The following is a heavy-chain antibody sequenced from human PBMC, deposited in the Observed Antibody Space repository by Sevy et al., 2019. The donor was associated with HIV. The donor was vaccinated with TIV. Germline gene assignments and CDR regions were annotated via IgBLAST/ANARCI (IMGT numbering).Heavy chain of an antibody. CDR3: ARGSGMNWFDP. Sequence: SETLSLTCTVSGGSISNYYCSWIRQPPGKGLEWIGYIYYSGNTEYNPSLKSRVTISADTSKNQFSLKMHSVTAADTAVDYCARGSGMNWFDPWGRGTLVTVSS. D-gene: IGHD3-10*01. CDR2: IYYSGNT. V-gene: IGHV4-59*01. CDR1: GGSISNYY. J-gene: IGHJ5*02.